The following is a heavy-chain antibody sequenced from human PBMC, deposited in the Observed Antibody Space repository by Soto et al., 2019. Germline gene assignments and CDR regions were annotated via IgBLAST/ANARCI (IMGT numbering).Heavy chain of an antibody. CDR1: GFTFTRYS. CDR2: ISSTTNYI. CDR3: ARESEDLTSNFDY. V-gene: IGHV3-21*01. J-gene: IGHJ4*02. Sequence: GGSLRLSCAASGFTFTRYSMNWVRQAPGKGLEWVSSISSTTNYIYYADSMRGRFTVSRDNAKNSVYLEMNSLSAEDTAVYYCARESEDLTSNFDYWGQGTLVTVSS.